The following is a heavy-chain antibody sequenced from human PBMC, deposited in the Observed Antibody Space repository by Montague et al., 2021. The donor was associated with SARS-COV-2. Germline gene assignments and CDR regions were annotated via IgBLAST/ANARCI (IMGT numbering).Heavy chain of an antibody. Sequence: CAISGDSVASNDAAREWRRQAAERDRKRLKSRHYRSTWPDDYAESVKSRILIIPNTSENQFSLQLNSVTPEDTAVYYCARDAHIGSTWPFSGYGMDVWGQGTTVTVFS. CDR3: ARDAHIGSTWPFSGYGMDV. CDR2: RHYRSTWPD. D-gene: IGHD6-13*01. J-gene: IGHJ6*02. V-gene: IGHV6-1*01. CDR1: GDSVASNDAA.